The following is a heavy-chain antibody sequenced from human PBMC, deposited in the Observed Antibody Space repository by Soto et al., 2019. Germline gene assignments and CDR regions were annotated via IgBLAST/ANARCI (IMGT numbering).Heavy chain of an antibody. J-gene: IGHJ4*02. D-gene: IGHD3-22*01. CDR3: TTDQAMIVVAGDY. Sequence: EVQLVESGGGLVKPGGSLRLSCAATGFTFSNAWMNWVRQAPGKGLEWVGRIKSKTDGGTTDYAAPVKGRFTISRDDSKNTRYLQMNSRKTEDTAVYYCTTDQAMIVVAGDYWGQGTLVTVSS. CDR1: GFTFSNAW. CDR2: IKSKTDGGTT. V-gene: IGHV3-15*07.